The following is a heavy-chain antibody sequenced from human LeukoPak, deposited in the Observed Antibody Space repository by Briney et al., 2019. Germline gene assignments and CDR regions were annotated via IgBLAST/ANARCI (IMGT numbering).Heavy chain of an antibody. CDR1: RGSISSPSYY. CDR2: VYYSGST. V-gene: IGHV4-39*02. J-gene: IGHJ6*02. CDR3: ARDTNFYGMAV. D-gene: IGHD3-3*01. Sequence: SETLSLTCTVSRGSISSPSYYWAWIRQPLGKGLEWIGIVYYSGSTYYNPSLKSRVTISVDTSKKQFSLRLSSVTAADTAVYYCARDTNFYGMAVWGQGTTVTVSS.